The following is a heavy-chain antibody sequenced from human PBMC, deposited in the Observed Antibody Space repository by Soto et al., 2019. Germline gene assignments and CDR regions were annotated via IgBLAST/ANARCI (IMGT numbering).Heavy chain of an antibody. Sequence: EVHLLESGGGLVQPGGSLRLSCTASGFTFSSYVMTWVRQAPGRGLEGVSGITASGGRTFYADSVKGRFTISRDNSRTTLYLQMNSLRADDTAVYYCAKDTRYGDYVRWFDSWGQGTLVTVSS. V-gene: IGHV3-23*01. CDR3: AKDTRYGDYVRWFDS. CDR2: ITASGGRT. J-gene: IGHJ5*01. D-gene: IGHD5-12*01. CDR1: GFTFSSYV.